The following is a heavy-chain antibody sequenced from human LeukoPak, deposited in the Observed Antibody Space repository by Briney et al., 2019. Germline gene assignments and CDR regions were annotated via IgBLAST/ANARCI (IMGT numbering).Heavy chain of an antibody. CDR1: GFTFSSYW. J-gene: IGHJ4*02. V-gene: IGHV3-21*01. CDR2: ISTSVSDM. CDR3: AREGAGRQDFDY. Sequence: GGSLRLSCAASGFTFSSYWMSWVRQAPGKGLEWVSSISTSVSDMFYADSVRGRFTISRDNAQNSLYLQMNSLRDDDTAVYYCAREGAGRQDFDYWGQGTLVTVSS.